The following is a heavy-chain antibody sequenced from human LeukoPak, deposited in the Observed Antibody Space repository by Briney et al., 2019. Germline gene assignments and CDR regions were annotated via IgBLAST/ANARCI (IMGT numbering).Heavy chain of an antibody. CDR2: ISGGGGNT. Sequence: GGSLRLSCAASKFAFSSYAMSWVRQAPEKGLEWVSAISGGGGNTYYADSVKGRFTISRDNSKNTLYLQMNSLRAEDTAVYYCGKNRYSGSLSPFDIWGQGTMVTVSS. CDR3: GKNRYSGSLSPFDI. V-gene: IGHV3-23*01. CDR1: KFAFSSYA. D-gene: IGHD1-26*01. J-gene: IGHJ3*02.